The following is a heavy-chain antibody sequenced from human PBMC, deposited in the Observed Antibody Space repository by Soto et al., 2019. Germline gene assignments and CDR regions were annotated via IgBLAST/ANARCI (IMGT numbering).Heavy chain of an antibody. CDR3: AMVDNYVTPTPQDV. CDR2: ISPYSGNT. Sequence: QVQLVQSGDEVRKPGSSVKVSCKASGYVFVNYTIAWLRRAPGKGFEWLGWISPYSGNTNNASKFQGRLTMTTDTSSSTAYMDMGSLTSDDTAVYYCAMVDNYVTPTPQDVWGQGTTVTVSS. V-gene: IGHV1-18*01. J-gene: IGHJ6*02. D-gene: IGHD3-16*01. CDR1: GYVFVNYT.